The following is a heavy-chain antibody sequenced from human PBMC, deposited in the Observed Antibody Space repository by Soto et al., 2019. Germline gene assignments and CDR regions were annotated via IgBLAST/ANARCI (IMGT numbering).Heavy chain of an antibody. J-gene: IGHJ4*02. CDR1: GGSISSYY. CDR2: IYYSGST. D-gene: IGHD6-13*01. V-gene: IGHV4-59*01. CDR3: AGRIAAAGCLDY. Sequence: SVTLSLTCTVSGGSISSYYWSWIRQPPGKGLEWIGYIYYSGSTNYNPSLKSRVTISVDTSKNQFSLKLSSVTAADTAVYYCAGRIAAAGCLDYWGQGTLVTVSS.